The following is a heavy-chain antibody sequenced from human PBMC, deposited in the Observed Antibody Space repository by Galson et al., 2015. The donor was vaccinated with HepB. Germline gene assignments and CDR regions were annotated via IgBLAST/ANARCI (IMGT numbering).Heavy chain of an antibody. Sequence: SVKVSCKASGGTFSSYAISWVRQAPGQGLEWMGGIILIFGIANYAQKFQGRVTITADKSTSTAYMELSSLRSEDTAVYYCARAGNDFWSGYYYLPSYGMDVWGQGTTVTVSS. CDR3: ARAGNDFWSGYYYLPSYGMDV. V-gene: IGHV1-69*10. CDR1: GGTFSSYA. D-gene: IGHD3-3*01. J-gene: IGHJ6*02. CDR2: IILIFGIA.